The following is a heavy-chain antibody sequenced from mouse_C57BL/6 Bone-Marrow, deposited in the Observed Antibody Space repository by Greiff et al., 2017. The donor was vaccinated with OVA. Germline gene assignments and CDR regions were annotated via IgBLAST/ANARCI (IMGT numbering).Heavy chain of an antibody. CDR2: IYPGDGDT. J-gene: IGHJ3*01. CDR1: GYAFSSSW. D-gene: IGHD1-1*01. V-gene: IGHV1-82*01. CDR3: ARITTVAH. Sequence: SGPELVKPGASVKISCKASGYAFSSSWMNWVKQRPGKGLEWIGRIYPGDGDTNYNGKFKGKATLTADKSSSTAYMQLSSLTSEDSAVYFCARITTVAHWGQGTLVTVSA.